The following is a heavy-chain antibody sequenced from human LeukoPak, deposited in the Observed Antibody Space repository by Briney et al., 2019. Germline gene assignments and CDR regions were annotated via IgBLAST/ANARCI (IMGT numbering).Heavy chain of an antibody. V-gene: IGHV3-30*18. CDR2: ISYDGSNK. D-gene: IGHD3-22*01. Sequence: GRSLRLSCAASGFTFSSYGMHWVRQAPGKGLEWVAVISYDGSNKYYADSVKGRFTISRDNSKNTLYLQMNSLRAEDTAVYYCAKDWVQYDSSGNNFDYCVQGTLVNVSS. CDR1: GFTFSSYG. J-gene: IGHJ4*02. CDR3: AKDWVQYDSSGNNFDY.